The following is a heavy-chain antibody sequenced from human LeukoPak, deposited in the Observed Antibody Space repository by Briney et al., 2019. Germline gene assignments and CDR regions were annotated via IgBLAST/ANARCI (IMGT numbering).Heavy chain of an antibody. J-gene: IGHJ6*04. D-gene: IGHD5-12*01. CDR2: ISSDGTHT. V-gene: IGHV3-74*01. CDR1: GFTFRNYW. Sequence: GRSLRLACAASGFTFRNYWINCVSQGGGKGLVWVSRISSDGTHTDYADSVKGRFTVSRDNAQNTLYLEINSLRVDDTAVYYCARSSYNGYDKGDVWGKGTTVSVSS. CDR3: ARSSYNGYDKGDV.